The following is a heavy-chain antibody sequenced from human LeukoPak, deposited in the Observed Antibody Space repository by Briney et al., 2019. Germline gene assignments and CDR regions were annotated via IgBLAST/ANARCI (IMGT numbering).Heavy chain of an antibody. Sequence: GGSLRLSCAASGFTFSSYSMNWVRQAPGKGLEWVSSMSSSSSYIYYADSVKGRFTTSRDNSKNTLFLQMNSLRAEDTAIYYCAKYGPQDSGSSHFDYWGQGALVTVSS. D-gene: IGHD1-26*01. J-gene: IGHJ4*02. CDR1: GFTFSSYS. V-gene: IGHV3-21*04. CDR3: AKYGPQDSGSSHFDY. CDR2: MSSSSSYI.